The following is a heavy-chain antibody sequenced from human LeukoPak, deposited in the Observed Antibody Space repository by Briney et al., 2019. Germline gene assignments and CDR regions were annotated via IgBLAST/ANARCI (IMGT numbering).Heavy chain of an antibody. CDR1: GFTFSSYS. CDR2: ISSSSSYI. V-gene: IGHV3-21*01. Sequence: GGSLRLSCAASGFTFSSYSMNWVRQAPGKGLEWVSSISSSSSYIYYADSVKGRFTISRDNAKNSPYLQMNSLRAEDTAVYYCARDRDYYDSSGKLRDWGQGTLVTVSS. J-gene: IGHJ4*02. CDR3: ARDRDYYDSSGKLRD. D-gene: IGHD3-22*01.